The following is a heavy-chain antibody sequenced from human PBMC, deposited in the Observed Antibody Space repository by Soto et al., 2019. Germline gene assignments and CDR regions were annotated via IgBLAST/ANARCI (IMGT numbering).Heavy chain of an antibody. CDR1: GFTFSSYA. CDR2: ISYDGSNK. Sequence: QVQLVESGGGVVQPGRSLRLSCAASGFTFSSYAMHWVRQAPGKGLEWVAVISYDGSNKYYADSVKGRFTISRDNSKNTLYLQMNSLRAEDTAVYYCAREYSSSWLRYYYYYGMDVW. D-gene: IGHD6-13*01. J-gene: IGHJ6*01. V-gene: IGHV3-30-3*01. CDR3: AREYSSSWLRYYYYYGMDV.